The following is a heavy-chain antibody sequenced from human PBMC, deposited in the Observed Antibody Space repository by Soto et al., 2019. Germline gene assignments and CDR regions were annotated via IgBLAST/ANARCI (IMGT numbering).Heavy chain of an antibody. Sequence: QVQLQESGPGLVKPSETLSLTCTVSGGSVSSGSYYWSWIRQPPGKGLEWIGYIYYSGSTNYNPSLKSRVTRSVDTSKNQFSLKLSSVTAADTAVYYCARDATYYYGSGSYYQLDYWGQGTLVTVSS. D-gene: IGHD3-10*01. J-gene: IGHJ4*02. CDR2: IYYSGST. CDR1: GGSVSSGSYY. V-gene: IGHV4-61*01. CDR3: ARDATYYYGSGSYYQLDY.